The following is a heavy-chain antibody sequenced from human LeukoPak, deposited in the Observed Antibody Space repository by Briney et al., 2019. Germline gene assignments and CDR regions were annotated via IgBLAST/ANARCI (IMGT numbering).Heavy chain of an antibody. J-gene: IGHJ4*02. CDR1: GFTFSCYA. CDR3: ARDGVPTYYYDSSGYYYFDY. Sequence: GGPLSLSCAASGFTFSCYAMMGLPPAPGRGWVGFSAISGGGGSTYYADSVKGRFTISRENAKNSLYLQMNSLRAEGTAVYYCARDGVPTYYYDSSGYYYFDYWGQGTLVTVSS. CDR2: ISGGGGST. V-gene: IGHV3-23*01. D-gene: IGHD3-22*01.